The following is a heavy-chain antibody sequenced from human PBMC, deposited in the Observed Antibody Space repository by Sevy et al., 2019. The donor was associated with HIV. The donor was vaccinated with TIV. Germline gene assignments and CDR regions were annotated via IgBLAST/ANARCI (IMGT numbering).Heavy chain of an antibody. V-gene: IGHV3-11*06. CDR1: GFTFSDYY. D-gene: IGHD3-22*01. CDR3: ARARAYYYDNSGYSFDY. J-gene: IGHJ4*02. Sequence: GSLRLSCTASGFTFSDYYMSWIRQAPGKGLEWVSYISTSSSYTSYPDSVKGRFTISRDNAKNSLYLQMNSLRVEDTAAYYCARARAYYYDNSGYSFDYWGQGTLVTVSS. CDR2: ISTSSSYT.